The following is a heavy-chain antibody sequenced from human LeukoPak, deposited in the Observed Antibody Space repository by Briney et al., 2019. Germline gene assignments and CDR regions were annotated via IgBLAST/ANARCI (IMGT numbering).Heavy chain of an antibody. Sequence: ASATLACTVDGNTLTEVYMQYVRRAPGKKKEWMGGFDPEDGETIYAQKFQGRVTMTEDTSTDTAYMELSSLRSEDTAVYYCATAGGAVAGEPWGQGTLVIVSS. D-gene: IGHD6-19*01. CDR1: GNTLTEVY. CDR2: FDPEDGET. CDR3: ATAGGAVAGEP. J-gene: IGHJ5*02. V-gene: IGHV1-24*01.